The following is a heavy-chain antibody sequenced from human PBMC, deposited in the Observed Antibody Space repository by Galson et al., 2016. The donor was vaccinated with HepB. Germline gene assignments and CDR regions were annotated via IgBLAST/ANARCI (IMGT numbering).Heavy chain of an antibody. CDR2: IYPRDSDT. D-gene: IGHD4-17*01. CDR1: GYNFNSYW. V-gene: IGHV5-51*01. J-gene: IGHJ6*02. Sequence: QSGAEVKKPGESLKISCKASGYNFNSYWIAWVRQMPGKGLEWMGSIYPRDSDTRYSPSFQGQVTISVDKSPDTAYLQWTSRKASDTALYFCARHWGPSVTLPSYSYGLDVWGQGTTVTVSS. CDR3: ARHWGPSVTLPSYSYGLDV.